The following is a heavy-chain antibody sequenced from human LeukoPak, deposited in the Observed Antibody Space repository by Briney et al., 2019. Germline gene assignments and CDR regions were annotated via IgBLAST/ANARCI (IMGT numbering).Heavy chain of an antibody. Sequence: SETLSLTCTVSGDSISSSSYYWGWIRQPPGKGLEWIGYIYSSGSTNYNPSLKGRVTISVDTSKNQFSLKLSSVTAADTAVYYCVRDHYYNSSGYTFGYWGQGTLVTVSS. J-gene: IGHJ4*02. D-gene: IGHD3-22*01. CDR3: VRDHYYNSSGYTFGY. V-gene: IGHV4-61*01. CDR1: GDSISSSSYY. CDR2: IYSSGST.